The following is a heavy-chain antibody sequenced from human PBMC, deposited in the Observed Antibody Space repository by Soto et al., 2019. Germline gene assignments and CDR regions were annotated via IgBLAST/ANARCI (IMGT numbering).Heavy chain of an antibody. Sequence: SETLSLTCTVSGGSVSSGSYYWSWIRQPPGKGLEWIGYIYYSGSTNYNPSLKSRVTISVDTSRNQFSLKLSSVTAADTAVYYCARDWIAAAGMYYYYGMDVWGQGTTVTVSS. CDR1: GGSVSSGSYY. D-gene: IGHD6-13*01. J-gene: IGHJ6*02. CDR2: IYYSGST. CDR3: ARDWIAAAGMYYYYGMDV. V-gene: IGHV4-61*01.